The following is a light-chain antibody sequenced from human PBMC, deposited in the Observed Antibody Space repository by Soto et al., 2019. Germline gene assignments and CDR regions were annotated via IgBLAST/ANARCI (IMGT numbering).Light chain of an antibody. CDR3: QQYNSYST. J-gene: IGKJ1*01. Sequence: IKMTQSPSTLSGTVGDRVTITCRASQTISSWLAWYQQKPGKAPKLLIYDASSLESGVPSRFSGSGSGTEFTLTISSLQPDDFATYYCQQYNSYSTFGQGTKVDI. CDR2: DAS. V-gene: IGKV1-5*01. CDR1: QTISSW.